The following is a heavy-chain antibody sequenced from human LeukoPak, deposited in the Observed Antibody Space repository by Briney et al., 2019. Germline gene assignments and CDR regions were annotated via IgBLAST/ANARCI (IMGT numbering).Heavy chain of an antibody. D-gene: IGHD4-11*01. V-gene: IGHV4-61*02. Sequence: PSETLSLTCTVSGGSISSGSYYWSWIRQPAGKGLEWIGRIYTSGSTNYNPSLKSRVTISVDTSKNQFSLKLSSVTAADTAVYYCARELLGSSNWGQGTLVTVSS. CDR3: ARELLGSSN. CDR1: GGSISSGSYY. J-gene: IGHJ4*02. CDR2: IYTSGST.